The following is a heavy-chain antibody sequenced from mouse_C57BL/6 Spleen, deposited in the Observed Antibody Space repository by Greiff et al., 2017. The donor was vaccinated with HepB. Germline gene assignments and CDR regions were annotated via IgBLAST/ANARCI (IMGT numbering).Heavy chain of an antibody. Sequence: QVQLKESGAELARPGASVKMSCKASGYTFTSYTMHWVKQRPGQGLEWIGYINPSSGYTKYNQKFKDKATLTADKSSSTAYMQLSSLTSEDSAVYYCARCDTRFDYWGQGTTLTVSS. V-gene: IGHV1-4*01. CDR1: GYTFTSYT. D-gene: IGHD2-13*01. J-gene: IGHJ2*01. CDR2: INPSSGYT. CDR3: ARCDTRFDY.